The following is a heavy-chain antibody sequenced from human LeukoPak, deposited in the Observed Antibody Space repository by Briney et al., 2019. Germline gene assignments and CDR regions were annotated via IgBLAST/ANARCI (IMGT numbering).Heavy chain of an antibody. Sequence: SETLSLTCTVSGGSISSGDYYWSWIRQPPGKGLEWIGYIYYSGSTNYSPSLKSRVTISVDTSKNQFSLKLSSVTAADTAVYYCARQVGRSSSWYGYMDYYYGMDVWGQGTTVTVSS. CDR3: ARQVGRSSSWYGYMDYYYGMDV. CDR2: IYYSGST. J-gene: IGHJ6*02. CDR1: GGSISSGDYY. D-gene: IGHD6-13*01. V-gene: IGHV4-61*08.